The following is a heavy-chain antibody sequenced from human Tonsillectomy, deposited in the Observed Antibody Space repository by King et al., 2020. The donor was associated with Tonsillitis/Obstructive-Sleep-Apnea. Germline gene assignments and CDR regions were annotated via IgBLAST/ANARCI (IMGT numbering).Heavy chain of an antibody. CDR1: GYSFTSYW. J-gene: IGHJ4*02. V-gene: IGHV5-51*01. Sequence: QLVQSGAEVKKPGESLKISCKGSGYSFTSYWIGWVRQMPGKGLEWMGIIYPGDSDTRYSPSFQGQVTISADKSISTAYLQWSSLKASDTAMDYCARPPARYCSSTSCYEVYWGQGTLVTVSS. D-gene: IGHD2-2*01. CDR2: IYPGDSDT. CDR3: ARPPARYCSSTSCYEVY.